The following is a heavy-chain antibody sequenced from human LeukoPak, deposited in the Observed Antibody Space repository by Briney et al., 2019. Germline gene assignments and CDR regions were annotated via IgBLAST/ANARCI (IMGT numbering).Heavy chain of an antibody. CDR1: GYTFTSYY. CDR3: ARQENYDFWSGYLGYFDY. J-gene: IGHJ4*02. V-gene: IGHV1-46*03. D-gene: IGHD3-3*01. CDR2: INPSGGST. Sequence: GASVKVSYKASGYTFTSYYMHWVRRAPGQGLEWMGIINPSGGSTSYAQKFQGRVTMTRDASTSTVYMELSSLRSEDTAVYYCARQENYDFWSGYLGYFDYWGQGTLVTVSS.